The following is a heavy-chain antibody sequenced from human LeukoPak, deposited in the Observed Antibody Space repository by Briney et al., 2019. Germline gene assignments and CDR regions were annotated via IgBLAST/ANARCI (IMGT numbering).Heavy chain of an antibody. Sequence: GGSLRLSCAASGFTFSSYWMSWVRQAPGKGLEGVANIKQGGSEKYYVDSVKGRFTISRDNAKNSLYLQMNSLRAEDTAVYYCARASDYDFWSGSAEKFDYWGQGTLVTVSS. V-gene: IGHV3-7*01. J-gene: IGHJ4*02. CDR3: ARASDYDFWSGSAEKFDY. CDR1: GFTFSSYW. CDR2: IKQGGSEK. D-gene: IGHD3-3*01.